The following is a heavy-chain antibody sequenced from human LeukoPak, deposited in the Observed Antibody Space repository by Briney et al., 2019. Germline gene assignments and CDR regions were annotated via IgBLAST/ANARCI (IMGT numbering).Heavy chain of an antibody. CDR3: AREGYSYGFEDYYYGMDV. CDR2: ISYDGSNK. D-gene: IGHD5-18*01. J-gene: IGHJ6*02. CDR1: GFTFNRFY. V-gene: IGHV3-30-3*01. Sequence: PGGSLRLSCSASGFTFNRFYLHWVRQAPGKGLEWVAVISYDGSNKYYADSVKGRFTISRDNSKNTLYLQMNSLRAEDTAVYYCAREGYSYGFEDYYYGMDVWGQGTTVTVSS.